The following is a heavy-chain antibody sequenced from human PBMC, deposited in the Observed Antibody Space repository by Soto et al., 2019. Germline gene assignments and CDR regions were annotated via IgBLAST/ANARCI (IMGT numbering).Heavy chain of an antibody. CDR1: GFTFTSSA. CDR3: AADPDYYVSSDQEPDAFDI. CDR2: IVVGSGNT. D-gene: IGHD3-22*01. J-gene: IGHJ3*02. V-gene: IGHV1-58*01. Sequence: ASVKVSCKASGFTFTSSAVQWVRQARGQRLEWIGWIVVGSGNTNYAQKFQERVTITRDMSTSTAYMELSSLRSEDTAVYYCAADPDYYVSSDQEPDAFDIWGQGTMVTVSS.